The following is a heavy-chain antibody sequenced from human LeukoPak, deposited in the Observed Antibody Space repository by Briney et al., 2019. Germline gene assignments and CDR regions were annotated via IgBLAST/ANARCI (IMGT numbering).Heavy chain of an antibody. Sequence: GASVKVSCTASGYTFTSYGISWVRQAPGQGLEWMGWISAYNGNTNYAQKLQGRVTMTTDTSTSTAYMELRSLRSDDTAVYYCARDQSPGIAVAGPNWFDPWGQGTLVTVSS. D-gene: IGHD6-19*01. V-gene: IGHV1-18*01. CDR1: GYTFTSYG. J-gene: IGHJ5*02. CDR2: ISAYNGNT. CDR3: ARDQSPGIAVAGPNWFDP.